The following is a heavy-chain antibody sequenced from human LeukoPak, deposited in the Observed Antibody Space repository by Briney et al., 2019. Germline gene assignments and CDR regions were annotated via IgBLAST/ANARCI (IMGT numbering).Heavy chain of an antibody. CDR1: GFTFSSYG. Sequence: GGSLRLSCAASGFTFSSYGMHWVRQAPGKGLEWVAVISYDVGKKYYADSVKGRFTISRDNSKNTLYLQMNSLRAEDTAVYYCAREDAGSLDLWGRGTLVTVSS. D-gene: IGHD3-10*01. CDR3: AREDAGSLDL. CDR2: ISYDVGKK. V-gene: IGHV3-30*03. J-gene: IGHJ2*01.